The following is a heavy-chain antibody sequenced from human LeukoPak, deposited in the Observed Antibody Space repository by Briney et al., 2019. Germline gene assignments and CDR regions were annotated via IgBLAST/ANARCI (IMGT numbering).Heavy chain of an antibody. CDR3: ARDRPTPYSSSSTRWFDP. Sequence: SETLSLTCTVSGGSVSSGSYYWRWIRQPPGKGLEWIGYIYYSGRTNYNPSLKSRVTISVDTSKNQFSLKLSSVTAADTAVYYCARDRPTPYSSSSTRWFDPWGQGTLVTVSS. CDR2: IYYSGRT. CDR1: GGSVSSGSYY. V-gene: IGHV4-61*01. J-gene: IGHJ5*02. D-gene: IGHD6-13*01.